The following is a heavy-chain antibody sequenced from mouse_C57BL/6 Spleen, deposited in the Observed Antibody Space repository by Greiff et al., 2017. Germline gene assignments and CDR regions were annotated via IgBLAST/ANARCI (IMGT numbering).Heavy chain of an antibody. V-gene: IGHV14-2*01. Sequence: VQLQQPGAELVKPGASVKLSCTASGFNITGYYMPWVKQRPEQGLEWIGRIYPEDGATKYAPKFQGKATRTADTSSNTAYLQLSSLTSEDTAVYYCASPHYCGSSDGAFDDWGKGTSVTVSS. CDR1: GFNITGYY. D-gene: IGHD1-1*01. CDR3: ASPHYCGSSDGAFDD. CDR2: IYPEDGAT. J-gene: IGHJ1*03.